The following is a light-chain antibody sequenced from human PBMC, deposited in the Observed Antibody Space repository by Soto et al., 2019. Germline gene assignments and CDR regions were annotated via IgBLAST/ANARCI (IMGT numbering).Light chain of an antibody. V-gene: IGKV3-20*01. CDR1: QSVSSSY. CDR3: QEYCSSSLT. CDR2: GAS. Sequence: EIVLTQSPGTLSLSPGERATLSCRASQSVSSSYLAWYQQKPGQAPRLLIYGASSRATGIPDRFSGSGSGPDFTLTISRLEPEDFAVYYCQEYCSSSLTFGGGTKVEIK. J-gene: IGKJ4*01.